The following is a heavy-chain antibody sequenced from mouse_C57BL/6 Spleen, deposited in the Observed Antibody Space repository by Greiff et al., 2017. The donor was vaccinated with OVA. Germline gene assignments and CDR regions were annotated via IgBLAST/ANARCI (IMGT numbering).Heavy chain of an antibody. D-gene: IGHD2-4*01. CDR2: ISYDGSN. V-gene: IGHV3-6*01. J-gene: IGHJ3*01. CDR1: GYSITSGYY. CDR3: ARVRDYDSAGFAY. Sequence: EVQLVESGPGLVKPSQSLSLTCSVTGYSITSGYYWNWIRQFPGNKLEWMGYISYDGSNHYNPSLKNRISITRDTSKNQFFLKLNSVTTEDTATDYCARVRDYDSAGFAYWGQGTLVTVSA.